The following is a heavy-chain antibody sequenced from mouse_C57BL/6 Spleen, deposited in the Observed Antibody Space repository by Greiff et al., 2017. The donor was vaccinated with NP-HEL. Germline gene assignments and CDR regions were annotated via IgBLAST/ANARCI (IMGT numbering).Heavy chain of an antibody. V-gene: IGHV1-82*01. CDR2: IYPGDGDT. J-gene: IGHJ2*01. Sequence: VKLQESGPELVKPGASVKISCKASGYAFSSSWMNWVKQRPGKGLEWIGRIYPGDGDTNYNGKFKGKATLTADKSSSTAYMQLSSLTSEDSAVYFCARTWYYFDYWGQGTTLTVSS. CDR3: ARTWYYFDY. CDR1: GYAFSSSW.